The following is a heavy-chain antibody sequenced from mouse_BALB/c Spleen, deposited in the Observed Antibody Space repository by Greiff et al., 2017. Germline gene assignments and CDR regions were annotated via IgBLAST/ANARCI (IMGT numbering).Heavy chain of an antibody. V-gene: IGHV5-12-2*01. J-gene: IGHJ4*01. CDR2: ISNGGGST. CDR1: GFTFSSYT. D-gene: IGHD1-1*01. Sequence: EVMLVESGGGLVQPGGSLKLSCAASGFTFSSYTMSWVRQTPEKRLEWVAYISNGGGSTYYPDTVKGRFTISRDNANNTLYLQMSSLKSEDTAMYYCARKSSYGDYYAMDYWGQGTSVTVSS. CDR3: ARKSSYGDYYAMDY.